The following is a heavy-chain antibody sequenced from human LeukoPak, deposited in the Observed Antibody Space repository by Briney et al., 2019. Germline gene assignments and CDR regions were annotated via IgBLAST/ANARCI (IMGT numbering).Heavy chain of an antibody. Sequence: GGSLRLSCAASGFTFSSYGMHWVRQAPGKGLEWVAVIWYDGSNKFYADSVKGRFIISRDNSKNTLYLQMNSLRAEDTAVYYCARHDYHSNSDAFDVWGEGKMCTVSS. D-gene: IGHD4-11*01. CDR1: GFTFSSYG. CDR2: IWYDGSNK. J-gene: IGHJ3*01. CDR3: ARHDYHSNSDAFDV. V-gene: IGHV3-33*01.